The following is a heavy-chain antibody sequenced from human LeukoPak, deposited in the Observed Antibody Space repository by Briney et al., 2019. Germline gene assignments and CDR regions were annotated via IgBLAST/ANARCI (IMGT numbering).Heavy chain of an antibody. Sequence: SETLSLTCAVYGGSFSGYYWSWIRQPPGKGLEWIGEINHSGSTKYSPSLKSRVTISIDTSKNQFSLKLSSVTATDTAVYYCAREYYYDSSGRTGGFDYWGQGTLVTVSS. CDR2: INHSGST. V-gene: IGHV4-34*01. D-gene: IGHD3-22*01. CDR3: AREYYYDSSGRTGGFDY. J-gene: IGHJ4*02. CDR1: GGSFSGYY.